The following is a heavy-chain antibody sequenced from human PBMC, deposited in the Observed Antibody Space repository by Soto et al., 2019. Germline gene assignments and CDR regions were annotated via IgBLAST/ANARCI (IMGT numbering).Heavy chain of an antibody. D-gene: IGHD6-13*01. CDR3: ARDLRIPAAGNWFDP. CDR1: GGTFSSYA. Sequence: SVKVSCKASGGTFSSYAISWVRQAPGQGLEWMGGIIPIFGTANYAQKFQGRVTITADESTSTAYMELSSLRSEDTAVYYCARDLRIPAAGNWFDPWGQGTLVTVSS. J-gene: IGHJ5*02. CDR2: IIPIFGTA. V-gene: IGHV1-69*13.